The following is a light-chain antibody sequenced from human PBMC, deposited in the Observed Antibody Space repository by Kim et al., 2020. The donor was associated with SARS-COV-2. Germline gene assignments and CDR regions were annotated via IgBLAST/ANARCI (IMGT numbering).Light chain of an antibody. V-gene: IGKV1-39*01. CDR1: KRVRDY. J-gene: IGKJ2*01. CDR2: GAS. CDR3: QQSYSGPYT. Sequence: SASIGDRVNITCRASKRVRDYLNWYLQRTGTAPKLLIYGASTLQSGGPSRFTGSASGTDVTLTITSVQADDSGTYFCQQSYSGPYTFGQGTKL.